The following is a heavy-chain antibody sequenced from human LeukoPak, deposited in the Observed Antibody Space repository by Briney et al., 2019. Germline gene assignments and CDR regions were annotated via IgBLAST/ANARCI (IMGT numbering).Heavy chain of an antibody. J-gene: IGHJ4*02. Sequence: PGGSLRLSCAASGFTFSNYNMNWVRQAPGKGLEWVSYITSRSSSIYYADSVKGRFTISRDNAQNSLYLQMNSLRDEDRAVYYCARDSRFGKLLIPYFDYWGQGTLVTVSS. CDR1: GFTFSNYN. CDR3: ARDSRFGKLLIPYFDY. D-gene: IGHD3-10*01. CDR2: ITSRSSSI. V-gene: IGHV3-48*02.